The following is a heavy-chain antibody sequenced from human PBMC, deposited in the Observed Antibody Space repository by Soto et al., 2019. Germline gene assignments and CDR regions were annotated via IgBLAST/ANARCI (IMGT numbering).Heavy chain of an antibody. CDR1: GFTFSSYA. CDR3: ARDQRAGYYYYYGMDV. D-gene: IGHD6-13*01. J-gene: IGHJ6*02. CDR2: ISYDGSNK. Sequence: RRLSCAASGFTFSSYAMHWVRQAPGKGLEWVAVISYDGSNKYYADSVKGRFTISRDNSKNTLYLQMNSLRAEDTAVYYCARDQRAGYYYYYGMDVWGQGTTVTVSS. V-gene: IGHV3-30-3*01.